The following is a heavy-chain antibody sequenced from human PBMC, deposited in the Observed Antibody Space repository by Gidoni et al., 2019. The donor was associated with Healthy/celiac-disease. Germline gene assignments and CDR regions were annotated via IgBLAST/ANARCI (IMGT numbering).Heavy chain of an antibody. J-gene: IGHJ4*02. Sequence: EVQLVESGGGLVKPGGSLRLSCAASGFTFSSYTMNWVRQAPGKGLECVSAISSSSSYIYYADSVKGRFTISRDNAMNSLYLQMNSLGAEDTAVYYCARASGPRAIDYWGQGTLVTVSS. CDR3: ARASGPRAIDY. V-gene: IGHV3-21*01. CDR2: ISSSSSYI. D-gene: IGHD2-2*02. CDR1: GFTFSSYT.